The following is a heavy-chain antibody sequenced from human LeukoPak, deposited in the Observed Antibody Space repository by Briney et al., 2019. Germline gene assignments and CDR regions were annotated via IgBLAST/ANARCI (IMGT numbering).Heavy chain of an antibody. CDR3: ARGPTTRWFDP. J-gene: IGHJ5*02. CDR1: GGSLSGYY. CDR2: IYYSGST. D-gene: IGHD1-7*01. V-gene: IGHV4-30-4*01. Sequence: SETLSLTCAVYGGSLSGYYWYWIRQSPGKGLEWIGYIYYSGSTYYNPSLKSRVTISVDTSKNQFSLKLSSVTAADTAVYYCARGPTTRWFDPWGQGTLVTVSS.